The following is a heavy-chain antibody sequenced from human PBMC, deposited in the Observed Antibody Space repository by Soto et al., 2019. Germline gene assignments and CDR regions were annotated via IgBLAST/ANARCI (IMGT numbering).Heavy chain of an antibody. CDR1: GFTFSSYA. D-gene: IGHD3-10*01. CDR2: VSGGGGST. J-gene: IGHJ6*02. CDR3: AKASGGSYYYGMDV. Sequence: GGSLRLSCAASGFTFSSYAMSWVRQAPGKGLEWVSAVSGGGGSTYYVDSVKGRFTISRDNSKNTLYLQMSTLRAEDSAVYYCAKASGGSYYYGMDVWGQGTTVTVSS. V-gene: IGHV3-23*01.